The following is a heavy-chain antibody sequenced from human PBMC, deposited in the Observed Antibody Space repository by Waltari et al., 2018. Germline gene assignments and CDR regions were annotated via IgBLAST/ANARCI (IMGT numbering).Heavy chain of an antibody. D-gene: IGHD6-19*01. V-gene: IGHV4-59*01. CDR1: GGSIRRYY. Sequence: QVQLQESGPGLVTPSETLSLTCTVSGGSIRRYYWSWIRQPPGKGLEWIGYIYYSGSTNDNPSLKSRVTISVDTSKNQFSLKLSSVTAADTAVYYCARENTYSSGWLDYWGQGTLVTVSS. J-gene: IGHJ4*02. CDR3: ARENTYSSGWLDY. CDR2: IYYSGST.